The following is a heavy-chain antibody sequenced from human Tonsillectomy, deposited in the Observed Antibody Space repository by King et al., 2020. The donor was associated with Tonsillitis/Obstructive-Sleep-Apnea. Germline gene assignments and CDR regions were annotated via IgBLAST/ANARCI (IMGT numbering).Heavy chain of an antibody. CDR3: ARDLSSSPYNWFDP. CDR1: GGSISSYY. V-gene: IGHV4-4*07. Sequence: QLQESGPGLVKPSETLSLTCTVSGGSISSYYWRWIRQPAGKGLEWIGLIDTSGNTNYNPSLKTRVTISVDTSKNQFSLKLSSVTAADSAVYYCARDLSSSPYNWFDPWGQGTLVTVSS. D-gene: IGHD6-13*01. CDR2: IDTSGNT. J-gene: IGHJ5*02.